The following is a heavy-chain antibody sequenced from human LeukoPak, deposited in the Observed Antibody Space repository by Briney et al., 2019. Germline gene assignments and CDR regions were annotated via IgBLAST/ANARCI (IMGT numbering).Heavy chain of an antibody. V-gene: IGHV3-53*01. CDR2: LYTSDYT. J-gene: IGHJ4*02. CDR1: AINVTSNY. Sequence: GGSLRLSCAASAINVTSNYMTWVRQAPGKGLEWVSVLYTSDYTYYADSVKGRFTISRDNAKNSLYLQMNSLRAEDTAVYYCARRFAANFALDYWGQGTLVTVSS. D-gene: IGHD3-3*01. CDR3: ARRFAANFALDY.